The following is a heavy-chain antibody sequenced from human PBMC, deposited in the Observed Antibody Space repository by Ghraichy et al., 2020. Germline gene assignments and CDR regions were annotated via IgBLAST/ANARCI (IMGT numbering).Heavy chain of an antibody. CDR1: GFTFSSYS. CDR2: ISSSSSTI. D-gene: IGHD2-15*01. CDR3: ARRTPPYYYYMDV. V-gene: IGHV3-48*01. Sequence: GGSLRLSCAASGFTFSSYSMNWVRQAPGKGLEWVSYISSSSSTIYYADSVKGRFTISRDNAKNSLYLQMNSLRAEDTAVYYCARRTPPYYYYMDVWGKGTTVTVSS. J-gene: IGHJ6*03.